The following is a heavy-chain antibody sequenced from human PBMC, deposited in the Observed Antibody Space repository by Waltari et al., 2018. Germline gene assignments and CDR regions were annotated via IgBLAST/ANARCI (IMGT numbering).Heavy chain of an antibody. D-gene: IGHD3-16*01. V-gene: IGHV4-38-2*02. J-gene: IGHJ4*02. CDR2: IYHSGST. CDR3: ARDHGGIDY. Sequence: QVQLQESGPGLVKPSETLSLTCTVSGYSISSGYYWGWIRQPPGKGLEWIGSIYHSGSTYYNPSLKSRVTISVDTSKNQFSLKLSSVTAADTAVYYCARDHGGIDYWGQGTLVTVSS. CDR1: GYSISSGYY.